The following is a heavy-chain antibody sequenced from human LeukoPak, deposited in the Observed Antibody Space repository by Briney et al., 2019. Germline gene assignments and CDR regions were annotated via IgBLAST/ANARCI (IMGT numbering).Heavy chain of an antibody. CDR1: GNYW. D-gene: IGHD2-2*01. V-gene: IGHV3-74*01. Sequence: PGGSLRLSCAASGNYWMHCVRQAPGKGLVWVSHINSDGSWTSYADSVKGRFTISKDNAKNTVYLQMNNLRAEDTAVYYCVSFYETNWGRGTLVTVSS. CDR2: INSDGSWT. CDR3: VSFYETN. J-gene: IGHJ4*02.